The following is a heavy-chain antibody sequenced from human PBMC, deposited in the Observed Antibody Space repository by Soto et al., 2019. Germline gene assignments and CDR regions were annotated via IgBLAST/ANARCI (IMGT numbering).Heavy chain of an antibody. CDR3: ARGQRFSDWFDP. CDR1: GGAINSYY. D-gene: IGHD3-3*01. V-gene: IGHV4-4*07. J-gene: IGHJ5*02. Sequence: KPSETLSLTCTVSGGAINSYYWTWIRQPAGKGLEWIGRIYSSGGTKYNPSLQSRVTMSLDTSKNQFSLTLTSVTAADTAVYYCARGQRFSDWFDPWGQGTLVTVS. CDR2: IYSSGGT.